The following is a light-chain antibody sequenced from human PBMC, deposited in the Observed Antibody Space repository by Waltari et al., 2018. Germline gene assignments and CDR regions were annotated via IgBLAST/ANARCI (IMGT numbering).Light chain of an antibody. CDR2: LAS. Sequence: VMTQSPLSLPVTPGETASISCRSRQSLLHTNGYSYLDGYFQKPGQSPQRLIYLASNRASGVPDRFSGSGSGTEFTLTISRVEAEDVGVYYCMQPLETPVTFGQGTKLKI. J-gene: IGKJ1*01. V-gene: IGKV2-28*01. CDR3: MQPLETPVT. CDR1: QSLLHTNGYSY.